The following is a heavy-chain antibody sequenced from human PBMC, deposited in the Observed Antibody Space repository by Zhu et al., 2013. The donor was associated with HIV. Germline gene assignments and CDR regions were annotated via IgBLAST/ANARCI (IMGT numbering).Heavy chain of an antibody. CDR2: VNPSGGAS. D-gene: IGHD5-12*01. Sequence: QVQLVQSGAEVKKPGASVKVSCKTSGYTFSDYYVHWVRQAPGQGLEWLGMVNPSGGASIYGQSFQDKITLTAATSTATVYMELSRLRSDDTAVYYCARDGGAYDFDYWGQGTLVTVSS. V-gene: IGHV1-46*01. J-gene: IGHJ4*02. CDR3: ARDGGAYDFDY. CDR1: GYTFSDYY.